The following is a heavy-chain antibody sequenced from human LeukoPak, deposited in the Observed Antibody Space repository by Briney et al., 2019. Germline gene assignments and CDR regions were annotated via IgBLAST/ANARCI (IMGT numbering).Heavy chain of an antibody. D-gene: IGHD1-26*01. CDR1: GGSLSSYY. J-gene: IGHJ4*02. CDR3: ARGDGYGGSYGSDY. CDR2: IYYSGST. Sequence: SETLSLTCTVSGGSLSSYYWNWVRQPPGKGLEWIGYIYYSGSTNYNPSLTSRVTISVDTSKNQFSLKLSSVTAADTAVYYCARGDGYGGSYGSDYWGQGTLVTVSS. V-gene: IGHV4-59*01.